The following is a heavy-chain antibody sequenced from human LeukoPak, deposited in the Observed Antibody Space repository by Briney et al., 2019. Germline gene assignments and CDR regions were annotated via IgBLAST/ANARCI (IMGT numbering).Heavy chain of an antibody. CDR2: IFYSGST. CDR3: AREDISAPLDY. CDR1: GGSFSGYY. V-gene: IGHV4-59*01. Sequence: SETLSLTCAVYGGSFSGYYWSWIRQAPGKGLEWIGYIFYSGSTKYNPSLESRVSISIDTSKDQFSLNLRSVTAADTAVYYCAREDISAPLDYWGQGILVTVSS. J-gene: IGHJ4*02. D-gene: IGHD6-6*01.